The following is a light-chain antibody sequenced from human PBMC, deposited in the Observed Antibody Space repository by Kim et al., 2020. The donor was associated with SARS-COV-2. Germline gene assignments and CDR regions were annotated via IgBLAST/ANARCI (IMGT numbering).Light chain of an antibody. CDR3: SSYTSGSHYV. J-gene: IGLJ1*01. Sequence: QSALTQPASVSGSPGQSITISCTGTSSDVGGYNYVSWYQQHPGKAPKLMIYDVSKRPSGVSNRFSGSKSGNTASLTISGLQAEDEADYYCSSYTSGSHYVFGTGTKVTVL. CDR2: DVS. V-gene: IGLV2-14*01. CDR1: SSDVGGYNY.